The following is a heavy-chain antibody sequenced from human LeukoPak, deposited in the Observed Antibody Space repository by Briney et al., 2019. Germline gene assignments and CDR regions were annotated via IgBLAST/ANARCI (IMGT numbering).Heavy chain of an antibody. Sequence: GGSLRLSCAASGFTFSSYAMHWVRQAPGKGLEWVAVISYDGSNKYYADSVKGRFTISRDNSKNTLYLQMNSLRAEDTAVYYCARDTEYGGNSDSHPNWGQGTLVTVSS. CDR3: ARDTEYGGNSDSHPN. V-gene: IGHV3-30-3*01. D-gene: IGHD4-23*01. J-gene: IGHJ4*02. CDR1: GFTFSSYA. CDR2: ISYDGSNK.